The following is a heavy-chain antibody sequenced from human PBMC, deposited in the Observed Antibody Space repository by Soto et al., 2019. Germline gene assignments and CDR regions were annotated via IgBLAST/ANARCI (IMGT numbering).Heavy chain of an antibody. V-gene: IGHV3-21*06. J-gene: IGHJ4*02. CDR1: GFTFTRYS. CDR2: ISSTTNYI. CDR3: ARESEDLTSNFDY. Sequence: EVQLVESGGGLVKPGGSLRLSCAASGFTFTRYSMNWVRQAPGKGLEWVSSISSTTNYIYYGDSMKGRFTISRDNAKNSLYLEINSLRAEDTAVYYCARESEDLTSNFDYWGQGNLVTVSS.